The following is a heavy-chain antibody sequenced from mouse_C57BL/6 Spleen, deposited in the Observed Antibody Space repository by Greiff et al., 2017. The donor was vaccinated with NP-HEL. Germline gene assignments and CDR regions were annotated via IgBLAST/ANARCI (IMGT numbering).Heavy chain of an antibody. Sequence: EVQLVESGGGLVQPGGSLKLSCAASGFTFSDYYMYWVRQTPEKRLEWVAYISNGGGSTYYPDTVKGRFTISSDNAKNTLYLQMSRLKSEDTAMYYCERLRGNYGYFDVWGTGTTVTVSS. CDR1: GFTFSDYY. CDR2: ISNGGGST. CDR3: ERLRGNYGYFDV. D-gene: IGHD2-1*01. J-gene: IGHJ1*03. V-gene: IGHV5-12*01.